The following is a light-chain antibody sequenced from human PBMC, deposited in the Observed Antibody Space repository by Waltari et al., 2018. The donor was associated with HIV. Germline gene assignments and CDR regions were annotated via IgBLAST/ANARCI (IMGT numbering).Light chain of an antibody. J-gene: IGLJ1*01. CDR1: SSDIGKYDF. V-gene: IGLV2-23*02. CDR3: CSYAGGPFV. Sequence: QSALTQPASVSGSPGQSINMSCTGSSSDIGKYDFVSWYQHNPGKAPHLLLYDVNTRPSGVSLRFSGSKSRNTASLPISGLQAEDESYYYCCSYAGGPFVFGSGTSVIVL. CDR2: DVN.